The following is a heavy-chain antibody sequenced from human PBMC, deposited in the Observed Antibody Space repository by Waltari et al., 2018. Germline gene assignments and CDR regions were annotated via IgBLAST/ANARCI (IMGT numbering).Heavy chain of an antibody. CDR2: IKREVDGGTA. J-gene: IGHJ4*02. CDR3: VRESYGNDI. V-gene: IGHV3-15*01. Sequence: QPVHAGGGLVSLGESLGLSWVGAGYPFLDAWMSWVRQAPAKGLEWVGRIKREVDGGTAEYIESVKDRFTISRDDSKNTLYLQMNSLKSEDSAVYFCVRESYGNDIWGQGTLVTVSS. D-gene: IGHD4-17*01. CDR1: GYPFLDAW.